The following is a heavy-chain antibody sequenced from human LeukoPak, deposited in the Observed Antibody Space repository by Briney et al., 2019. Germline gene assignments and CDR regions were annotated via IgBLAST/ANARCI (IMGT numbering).Heavy chain of an antibody. V-gene: IGHV1-46*01. CDR1: GFTFTSYD. CDR2: IYPRDGST. CDR3: ARDQEGFDY. Sequence: ASVKVSCKASGFTFTSYDINWVRQAPGQGLEWMGMIYPRDGSTSYAQKFQGRVTVTRDTSTSTVHMELSGLRSEDTAVYYCARDQEGFDYWGQGTLVTAS. J-gene: IGHJ4*02.